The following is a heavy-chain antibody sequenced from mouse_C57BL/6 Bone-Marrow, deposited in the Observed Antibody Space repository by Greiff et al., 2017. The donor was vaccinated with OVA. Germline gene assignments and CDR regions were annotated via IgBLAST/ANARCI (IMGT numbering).Heavy chain of an antibody. V-gene: IGHV1-74*01. D-gene: IGHD2-4*01. CDR3: ARLDDYDEGYAMDY. CDR2: IHPSDSET. Sequence: VQLQQPGAELVKPGASVKVSCKASGYTFTSYWMHWVKQRPGQGLEWIGRIHPSDSETNYNQKFKGKATLTVDKSSSTAYMQLSSLTSEDSAVYYCARLDDYDEGYAMDYWGQGTSVTVSS. CDR1: GYTFTSYW. J-gene: IGHJ4*01.